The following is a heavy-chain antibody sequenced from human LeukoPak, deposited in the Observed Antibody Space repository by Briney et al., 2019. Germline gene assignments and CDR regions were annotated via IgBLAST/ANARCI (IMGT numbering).Heavy chain of an antibody. J-gene: IGHJ6*02. CDR3: AKDNILKPRYGMDV. Sequence: GGSLRLSCAASGFTFSSYAMSWVRQAPGEGLEWVSAISGSGGSTYYADSVKGRFTISRDNSKNTLYLQMNSLRAEDTAVYYCAKDNILKPRYGMDVWGQGTTVTVSS. CDR2: ISGSGGST. D-gene: IGHD3-9*01. CDR1: GFTFSSYA. V-gene: IGHV3-23*01.